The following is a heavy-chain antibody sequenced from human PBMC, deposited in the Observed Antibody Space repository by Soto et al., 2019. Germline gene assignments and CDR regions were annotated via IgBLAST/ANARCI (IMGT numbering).Heavy chain of an antibody. V-gene: IGHV1-18*01. CDR2: ISAYNGNT. D-gene: IGHD3-10*01. Sequence: QVQLVQSGAEVKKPGASVKVSCKASGYTFTSYGISWVRQAPGQGPEWMGWISAYNGNTNYAQKLQGRVTMTTDTSTSTAYMELRSLRSDDTAVYYCARDRDYYGSGSYYMDWFDPWGQGTLVTVSS. CDR3: ARDRDYYGSGSYYMDWFDP. CDR1: GYTFTSYG. J-gene: IGHJ5*02.